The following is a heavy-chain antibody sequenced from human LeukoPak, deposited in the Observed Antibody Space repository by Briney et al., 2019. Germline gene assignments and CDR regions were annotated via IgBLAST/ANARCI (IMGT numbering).Heavy chain of an antibody. D-gene: IGHD3-9*01. V-gene: IGHV1-2*02. CDR2: INPNSGGT. Sequence: EASVKVSCKASGYTFTGYYMHWVRQAPGQGLEWMGWINPNSGGTNYAQKFQGRVTMTRDTSISTAYMELSRLRSDDTAVYYCATYYDILTGSDAFDIWGQGTMVTVSS. CDR1: GYTFTGYY. CDR3: ATYYDILTGSDAFDI. J-gene: IGHJ3*02.